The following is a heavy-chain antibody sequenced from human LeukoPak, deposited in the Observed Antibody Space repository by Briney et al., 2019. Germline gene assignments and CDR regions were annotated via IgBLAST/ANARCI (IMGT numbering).Heavy chain of an antibody. Sequence: SETLSLTCTVSGGSISSGGYYWSWIRQHPGKGLEWIGYIYYSGSTYYNPSLKSRVTISVDTSKSQFSLKLSSVTAADTAVYYCARFVGYCSSTSCYDGWFDPWGQGTLVTVSS. D-gene: IGHD2-2*01. CDR2: IYYSGST. V-gene: IGHV4-31*03. CDR1: GGSISSGGYY. J-gene: IGHJ5*02. CDR3: ARFVGYCSSTSCYDGWFDP.